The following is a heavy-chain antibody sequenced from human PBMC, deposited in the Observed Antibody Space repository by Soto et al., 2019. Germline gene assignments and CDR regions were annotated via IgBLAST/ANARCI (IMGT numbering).Heavy chain of an antibody. Sequence: GNASETLSLTCTVSGGSISSYYWSWIRQPPGKGLEWIGYIYYSGSTNYNPSLKSRVTISVDTSKNQFSLKLSSVTAADTAVYYCARDRSGYCISTSCYPLDVWGQGTTITVSS. CDR2: IYYSGST. J-gene: IGHJ6*02. V-gene: IGHV4-59*01. CDR3: ARDRSGYCISTSCYPLDV. CDR1: GGSISSYY. D-gene: IGHD2-2*01.